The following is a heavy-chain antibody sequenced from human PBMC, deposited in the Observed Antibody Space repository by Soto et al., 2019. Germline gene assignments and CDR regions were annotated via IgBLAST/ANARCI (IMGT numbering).Heavy chain of an antibody. CDR3: AKDVSGYYDSSGFQSPFDY. D-gene: IGHD3-22*01. CDR2: ISYDGSNK. V-gene: IGHV3-30*18. CDR1: GFTFSSYG. J-gene: IGHJ4*02. Sequence: GGSLRLSCAASGFTFSSYGMHWVRQAPGKGLEWVAVISYDGSNKYYADSVKGRFTISRDNSKNTLYLQMNSLRTEDTAVYYCAKDVSGYYDSSGFQSPFDYWGQGTLVTVS.